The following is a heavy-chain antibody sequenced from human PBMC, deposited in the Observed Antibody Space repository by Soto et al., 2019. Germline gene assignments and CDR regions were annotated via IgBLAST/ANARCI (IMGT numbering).Heavy chain of an antibody. CDR1: GYTFTTYY. V-gene: IGHV1-46*01. D-gene: IGHD1-26*01. Sequence: EASVKVSCKTSGYTFTTYYMHWVRRAPGQGLEWMGMINPSGGSTSYAQKFQGRVTMTRDTSTRTIYMELSSLRRDDTAIYYCARDMHAGFTHYFDPWGQGTLVTVSS. CDR2: INPSGGST. CDR3: ARDMHAGFTHYFDP. J-gene: IGHJ5*02.